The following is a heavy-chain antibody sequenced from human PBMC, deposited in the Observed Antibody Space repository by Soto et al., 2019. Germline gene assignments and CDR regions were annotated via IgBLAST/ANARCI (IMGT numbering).Heavy chain of an antibody. V-gene: IGHV1-46*02. Sequence: QVQLVQSGAEVKKPGASVKVSCRTSGYTFKHYYIHWVRQAPGQGLEWLGIINPASASTNYAQEFKDRVTLTMDTSTTTVDMELSGLRAEDTAIFYCARDLAAGEHWGQGTLVTVSS. CDR1: GYTFKHYY. D-gene: IGHD6-13*01. CDR2: INPASAST. CDR3: ARDLAAGEH. J-gene: IGHJ4*02.